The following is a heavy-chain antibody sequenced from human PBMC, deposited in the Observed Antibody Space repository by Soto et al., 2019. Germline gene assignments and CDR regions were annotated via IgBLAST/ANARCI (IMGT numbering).Heavy chain of an antibody. Sequence: ASVKVSCKASGYTFTSYGISWVRQAPGQGLEWMGWISAYNGNTNYAQKLQGRVTMTTDTSTSTAYMELRSLRSDDTAVYYCASGIVVVTATTDYYGMDVWGQGTTVTVS. J-gene: IGHJ6*02. V-gene: IGHV1-18*01. CDR3: ASGIVVVTATTDYYGMDV. D-gene: IGHD2-21*02. CDR1: GYTFTSYG. CDR2: ISAYNGNT.